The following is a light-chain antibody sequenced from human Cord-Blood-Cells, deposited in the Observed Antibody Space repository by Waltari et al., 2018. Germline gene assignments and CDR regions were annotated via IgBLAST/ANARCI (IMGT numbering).Light chain of an antibody. CDR3: QQRSNWIT. Sequence: EIVLTQSPATLSLSPGARATLSCRASQSVSSYLAWYQQKPGQAPRLLTYDASNRATGSPARFSGSGSGTDFTLTISSLEPEDFAVYYCQQRSNWITFGQGTRLEIK. V-gene: IGKV3-11*01. CDR2: DAS. J-gene: IGKJ5*01. CDR1: QSVSSY.